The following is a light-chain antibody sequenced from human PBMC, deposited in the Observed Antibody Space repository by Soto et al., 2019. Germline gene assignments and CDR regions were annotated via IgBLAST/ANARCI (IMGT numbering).Light chain of an antibody. V-gene: IGKV3-20*01. CDR1: QSVTIGY. CDR2: GAR. J-gene: IGKJ1*01. Sequence: VLTQSPGTLSLSPAERATLSCRASQSVTIGYLAWFQQKAGQAPRLLIYGARTRATGVPDRFSARGSGTDFSHTISNLELEDFAVYFCQQYGTSPWTFGQGTKVDIK. CDR3: QQYGTSPWT.